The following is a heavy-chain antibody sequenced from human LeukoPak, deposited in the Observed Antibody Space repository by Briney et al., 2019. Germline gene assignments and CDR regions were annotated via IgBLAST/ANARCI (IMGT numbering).Heavy chain of an antibody. Sequence: ASVKVSCTVSGYTLTELSMHWVRQAPGKGLEWMGGFDPEDGETIYAQKFQGRVTMTEDTSTDTAYMELSSLRSEDTAVYYCATDYYDSSGYHRASAFDIWGQGTMVTVSS. CDR2: FDPEDGET. CDR3: ATDYYDSSGYHRASAFDI. CDR1: GYTLTELS. J-gene: IGHJ3*02. D-gene: IGHD3-22*01. V-gene: IGHV1-24*01.